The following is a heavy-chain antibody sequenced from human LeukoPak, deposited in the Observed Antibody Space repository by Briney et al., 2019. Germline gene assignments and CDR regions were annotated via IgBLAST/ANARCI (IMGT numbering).Heavy chain of an antibody. CDR2: INPNSGGT. Sequence: ASVKVSCKASGYTFTGYYMHWVRQAPGQGLEWMGWINPNSGGTNYAQRFQGRVTMTWDTSISTAYMELSRLYSDDTAVYSCARDLTAPAAFDCWGQGTLVTVSS. CDR3: ARDLTAPAAFDC. D-gene: IGHD6-13*01. V-gene: IGHV1-2*02. CDR1: GYTFTGYY. J-gene: IGHJ4*02.